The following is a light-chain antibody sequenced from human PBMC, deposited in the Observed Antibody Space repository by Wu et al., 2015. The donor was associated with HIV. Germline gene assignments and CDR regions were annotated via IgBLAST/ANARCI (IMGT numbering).Light chain of an antibody. J-gene: IGKJ3*01. CDR1: LDINTY. CDR3: QQRSAS. V-gene: IGKV3-11*01. Sequence: SLSPGERATLSCRASLDINTYLAWYQQKPGQAPRLLIYDASNRATGIPARFSGSGSGTDFTLTISSLEPEDAAVYYCQQRSASFGPGTKVNIK. CDR2: DAS.